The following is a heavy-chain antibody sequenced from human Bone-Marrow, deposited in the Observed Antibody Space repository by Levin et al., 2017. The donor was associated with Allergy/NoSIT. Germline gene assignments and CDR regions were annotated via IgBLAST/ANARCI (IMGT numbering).Heavy chain of an antibody. V-gene: IGHV3-33*01. J-gene: IGHJ4*02. D-gene: IGHD4/OR15-4a*01. CDR2: IWYDGSNK. CDR3: ARHRVRYFDY. CDR1: GFTFSSYG. Sequence: PGESLKISCAASGFTFSSYGMHWVRQAPGKGLEWVAVIWYDGSNKYYADSVKGRFTISRDNSKNTLYLQMNSLRAEDTAVYYCARHRVRYFDYWGQGTLVTVSS.